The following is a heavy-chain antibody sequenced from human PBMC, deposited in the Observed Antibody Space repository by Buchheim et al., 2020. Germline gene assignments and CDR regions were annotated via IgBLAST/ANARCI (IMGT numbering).Heavy chain of an antibody. D-gene: IGHD4-17*01. CDR1: GFPFANAW. CDR2: IKTKGGGGST. Sequence: EVQLVESGGGLVEPGGSLRLSCAASGFPFANAWMSWVRQAPGKGLEWVGRIKTKGGGGSTDYAAPVKGRFTISRDDSKNTLYLQMNGLKSEDTAVYYCTTDVTAVTTGRSYYYYHPMDVWGQGTT. J-gene: IGHJ6*02. CDR3: TTDVTAVTTGRSYYYYHPMDV. V-gene: IGHV3-15*01.